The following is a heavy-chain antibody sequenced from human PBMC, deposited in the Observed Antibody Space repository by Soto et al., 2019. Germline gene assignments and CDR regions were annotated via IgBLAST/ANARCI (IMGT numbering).Heavy chain of an antibody. CDR3: ARPAWAATPNYFDP. CDR2: INSDGSST. D-gene: IGHD1-7*01. J-gene: IGHJ5*02. CDR1: GFTFSTYW. Sequence: PGGSLRLSCAASGFTFSTYWTHWVRQAPGEGLVWVSRINSDGSSTTYADTVKGRFTISRDNAKNTLYLQMSSLRAEDTAVYYCARPAWAATPNYFDPWGQGTLVTVSS. V-gene: IGHV3-74*01.